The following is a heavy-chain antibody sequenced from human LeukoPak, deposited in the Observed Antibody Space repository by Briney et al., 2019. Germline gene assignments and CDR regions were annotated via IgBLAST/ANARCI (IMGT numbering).Heavy chain of an antibody. J-gene: IGHJ4*02. D-gene: IGHD2-15*01. V-gene: IGHV1-69*04. Sequence: SVKVSCKASGGTFSSYAISWVRQAPGQGLEWMGRIIPILGIANYAQKFQGRVTITADKSTSTAYMELSSLRSEDTAVYYCARDVRYCSGGSCYHPAGTYYFDYWGQGTLVTVSS. CDR3: ARDVRYCSGGSCYHPAGTYYFDY. CDR1: GGTFSSYA. CDR2: IIPILGIA.